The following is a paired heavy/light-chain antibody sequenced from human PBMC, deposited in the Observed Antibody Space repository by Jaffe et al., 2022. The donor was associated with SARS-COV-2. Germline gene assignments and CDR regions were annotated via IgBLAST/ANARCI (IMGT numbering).Heavy chain of an antibody. CDR2: ITNSGSSV. D-gene: IGHD2-21*02. CDR1: GFTFNYYY. Sequence: EVQLVESGGGLVKPGGSLRLSCAASGFTFNYYYMNWVRQAPGKGLEWVSSITNSGSSVYYTDSVKGRFTMSRDNAKNSLYLQMNSLRVEDTAVYYCARDLSVTAKGGFDHWGQGTLVTVSS. J-gene: IGHJ4*02. V-gene: IGHV3-21*01. CDR3: ARDLSVTAKGGFDH.
Light chain of an antibody. J-gene: IGKJ1*01. CDR1: QSLSNY. Sequence: EIVLTQSPATLSLSPGERATLSCRATQSLSNYLAWYQQKPGQAPRLLIYDASNRATGIPARFSGSGSGTDFTLTISSLEPEDFAVYYCQQRSSWPRTFGQGTKVEIK. V-gene: IGKV3-11*01. CDR2: DAS. CDR3: QQRSSWPRT.